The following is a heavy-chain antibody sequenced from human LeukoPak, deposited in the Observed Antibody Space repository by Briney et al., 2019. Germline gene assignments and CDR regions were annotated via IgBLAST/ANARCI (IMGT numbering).Heavy chain of an antibody. J-gene: IGHJ4*02. V-gene: IGHV1-2*02. D-gene: IGHD3-3*01. CDR2: INPNSGGT. CDR3: ASYLSYDFWSGYFDY. Sequence: VASVKVSCKASGYTFTGYYMHWVRQAPGQGLEWMGWINPNSGGTNYAQKFQGRVTMTRDTSISTAYMELSRLRSDDTAVYYCASYLSYDFWSGYFDYWGQGTLVTVSS. CDR1: GYTFTGYY.